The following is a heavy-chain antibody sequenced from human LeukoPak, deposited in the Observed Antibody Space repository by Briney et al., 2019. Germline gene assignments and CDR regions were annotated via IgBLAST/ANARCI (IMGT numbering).Heavy chain of an antibody. D-gene: IGHD3-22*01. V-gene: IGHV3-15*01. CDR3: TTAGTYYYDSSGYYRIDY. Sequence: GGSLRLSCAASGFTFSNAWMSWVRQAPGKGLEWVGRIKSKTDGGTTDYAAPVKGRFTISGDDSKNTLYLQMNSLKTEDTAVYYCTTAGTYYYDSSGYYRIDYWGQGTLVTVSS. CDR1: GFTFSNAW. J-gene: IGHJ4*02. CDR2: IKSKTDGGTT.